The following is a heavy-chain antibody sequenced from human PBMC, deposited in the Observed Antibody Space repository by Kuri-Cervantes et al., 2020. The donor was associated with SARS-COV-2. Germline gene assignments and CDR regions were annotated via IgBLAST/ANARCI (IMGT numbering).Heavy chain of an antibody. J-gene: IGHJ6*03. D-gene: IGHD3-3*01. CDR2: ISAYNGNT. CDR3: ARGVTIFGVVSYYYYMDV. V-gene: IGHV1-18*01. Sequence: ASVKVSCKASGYTFTSYGISWVRQAPGQGLEWTGWISAYNGNTNYAQKLQGRVTMTTDTSTSTAYMELRSLRSDDTAVYYCARGVTIFGVVSYYYYMDVWGKGTTVTVSS. CDR1: GYTFTSYG.